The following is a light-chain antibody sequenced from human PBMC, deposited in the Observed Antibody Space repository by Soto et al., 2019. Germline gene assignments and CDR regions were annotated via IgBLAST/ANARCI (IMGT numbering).Light chain of an antibody. V-gene: IGKV3-15*01. Sequence: EIVMTQSPATLSVSPGERATLSCRASQSVNSDLAWYQQKPGQPPRLLIYGASSRATGIPARFSGSGSGTEFTLTISTLQSEDFAVYYCQQYNKWPQYTFGQGTKLEIK. CDR2: GAS. CDR1: QSVNSD. J-gene: IGKJ2*01. CDR3: QQYNKWPQYT.